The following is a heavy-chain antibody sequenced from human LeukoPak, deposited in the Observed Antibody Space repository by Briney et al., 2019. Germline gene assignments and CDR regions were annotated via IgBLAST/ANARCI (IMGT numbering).Heavy chain of an antibody. CDR3: ARDLVPRYCSGGSCPKPYYYYGMDV. Sequence: GGSLRLSCAASGFTFSSYAMHWVRQAPGKGLEWVAVISYDGSNKYYADSVKGRFTISRDNSKNTLYLQMNSLRAEDTAVYYCARDLVPRYCSGGSCPKPYYYYGMDVWGQGTTVTVSS. V-gene: IGHV3-30-3*01. J-gene: IGHJ6*02. CDR2: ISYDGSNK. D-gene: IGHD2-15*01. CDR1: GFTFSSYA.